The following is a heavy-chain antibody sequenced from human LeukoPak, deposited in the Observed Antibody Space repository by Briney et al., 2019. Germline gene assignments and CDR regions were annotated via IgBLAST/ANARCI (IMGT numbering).Heavy chain of an antibody. J-gene: IGHJ5*02. CDR1: GGSFSGYY. Sequence: SETLSLTRAVYGGSFSGYYWSWIHQPPGKGLEWIGEINHSGSTNYNPSLKSRVTISVDTSKNQFSLKLSSVTAADTAVYYCARRLSSSWYVHWFDPWGQGTLVTVSS. V-gene: IGHV4-34*01. D-gene: IGHD6-13*01. CDR2: INHSGST. CDR3: ARRLSSSWYVHWFDP.